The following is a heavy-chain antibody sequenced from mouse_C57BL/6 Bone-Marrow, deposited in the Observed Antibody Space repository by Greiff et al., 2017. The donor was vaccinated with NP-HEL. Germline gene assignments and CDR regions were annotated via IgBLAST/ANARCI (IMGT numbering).Heavy chain of an antibody. CDR2: FYPGSGSI. CDR1: GYTFTEYT. V-gene: IGHV1-62-2*01. J-gene: IGHJ1*03. Sequence: VQLQQSGAELVKPGASVKLSCKASGYTFTEYTIHWVKQRSGQGLEWIGWFYPGSGSIKYNEKFKDKSTLTADKSSSTVYMELSRLTSEDSAVYFCARQTIHYYGSSYWYFEGWGTGTTVTVSS. CDR3: ARQTIHYYGSSYWYFEG. D-gene: IGHD1-1*01.